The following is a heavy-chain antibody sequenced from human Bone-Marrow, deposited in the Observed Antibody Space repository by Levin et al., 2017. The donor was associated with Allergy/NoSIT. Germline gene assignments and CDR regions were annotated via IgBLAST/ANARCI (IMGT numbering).Heavy chain of an antibody. J-gene: IGHJ4*02. Sequence: SVKVSCKASGYSFTTKAITWVRQAPGQGLEWMGVIIPSSSTTNYAQKFQGRLTITADKSTSTAYMELSSLTSDDTAVYYCARSYYDSHGYYYWGQGTLVTVSS. CDR3: ARSYYDSHGYYY. D-gene: IGHD3-22*01. CDR2: IIPSSSTT. CDR1: GYSFTTKA. V-gene: IGHV1-69*06.